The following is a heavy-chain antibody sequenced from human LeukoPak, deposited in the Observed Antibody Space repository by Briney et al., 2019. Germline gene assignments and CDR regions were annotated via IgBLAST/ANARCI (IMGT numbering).Heavy chain of an antibody. CDR2: ISAYNGNT. J-gene: IGHJ4*02. CDR3: ARARITGSTRPFDY. V-gene: IGHV1-18*01. D-gene: IGHD1-20*01. CDR1: GYTFTSYG. Sequence: GASVKVSCKASGYTFTSYGISWVRQPPGQGLDWMGWISAYNGNTNYAQKLQGRVTMTTDTSTSTAYMELRSLRSDDTAVYYCARARITGSTRPFDYWGQGTLVTVSS.